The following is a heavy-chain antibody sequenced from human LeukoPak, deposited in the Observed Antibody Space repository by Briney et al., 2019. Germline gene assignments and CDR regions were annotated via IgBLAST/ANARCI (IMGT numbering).Heavy chain of an antibody. J-gene: IGHJ4*02. CDR1: GGSISSYY. V-gene: IGHV4-59*12. Sequence: PSETLSLTCTVSGGSISSYYWSWIRQPPGKGLEWIGYIYYSGSTNYNPSLKSRVTISVDTSKNQFSLKLSSVTAADTAVYYCARGRHYYDSSGPRRFDYWGQGTLVTVSS. CDR3: ARGRHYYDSSGPRRFDY. CDR2: IYYSGST. D-gene: IGHD3-22*01.